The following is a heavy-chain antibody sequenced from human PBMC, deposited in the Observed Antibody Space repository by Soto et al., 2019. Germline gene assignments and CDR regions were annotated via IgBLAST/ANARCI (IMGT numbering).Heavy chain of an antibody. J-gene: IGHJ4*02. D-gene: IGHD3-22*01. CDR3: ARSHLYYDSSGYPDY. V-gene: IGHV3-11*01. CDR1: GFTFTDYY. CDR2: ISSGGSTI. Sequence: GGSLRLSCAASGFTFTDYYMSWIRRAPGKGLEWVSYISSGGSTIYYADSVKGRFTISRDNAKNSLYLQMNSLRAEDTAVYYCARSHLYYDSSGYPDYWGQGTLVTVSS.